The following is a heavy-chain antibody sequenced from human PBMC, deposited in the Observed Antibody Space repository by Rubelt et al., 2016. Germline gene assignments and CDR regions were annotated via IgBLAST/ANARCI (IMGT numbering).Heavy chain of an antibody. V-gene: IGHV1-46*01. CDR3: ARVGIIGTLGYFDY. J-gene: IGHJ4*02. CDR2: ISPSGGST. D-gene: IGHD1-20*01. CDR1: GYTFISYN. Sequence: SGAEVKKPGASVKVSCKASGYTFISYNMHWVRQAPRQGPEWMGGISPSGGSTSYAQKFQGRVTMTRDTSTRTVFMELSSLRSEDTAVYYCARVGIIGTLGYFDYWGQGTLVTVSS.